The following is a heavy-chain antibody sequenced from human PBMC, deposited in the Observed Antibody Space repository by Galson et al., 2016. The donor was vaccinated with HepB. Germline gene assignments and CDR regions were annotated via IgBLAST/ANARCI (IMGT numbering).Heavy chain of an antibody. J-gene: IGHJ4*02. V-gene: IGHV4-59*01. CDR3: ARSPRATPLCHFDR. D-gene: IGHD1-26*01. Sequence: SETLSLTCTVSGGSMNSYYWAWIRQSPGKGLEWIGYIYYNGRTNYNPSLKSRLTISLDTSKSQFSLKLTSVTAADTAVYYCARSPRATPLCHFDRWGQGTLVPVSS. CDR1: GGSMNSYY. CDR2: IYYNGRT.